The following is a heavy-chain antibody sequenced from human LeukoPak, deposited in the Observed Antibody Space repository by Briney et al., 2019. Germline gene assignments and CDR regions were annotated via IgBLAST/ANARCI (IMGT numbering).Heavy chain of an antibody. CDR2: VSSHGNDG. V-gene: IGHV3-30*01. J-gene: IGHJ4*02. CDR3: TRVAYNFNDFDY. Sequence: GGSLRLSCAVSEFTFSHFAMHWVRQAPGKELEWVAVVSSHGNDGYYADSVKGRFTISRDNSKNTLYLQIDSLRAEDTAIYYCTRVAYNFNDFDYWGQGTLVTVSS. CDR1: EFTFSHFA. D-gene: IGHD5-24*01.